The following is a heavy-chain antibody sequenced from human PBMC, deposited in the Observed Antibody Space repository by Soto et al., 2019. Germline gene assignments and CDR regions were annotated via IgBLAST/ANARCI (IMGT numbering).Heavy chain of an antibody. D-gene: IGHD3-10*01. Sequence: ASVKLSCKVSGYTLTELSMHWVRQAPGKGLEWMGGFDPEDGETIYAQKCQGRVTMTEDTSTDTAYMELSSLRSEDTAVYYCATAGITMVRGVIITSWFDPWGQGTLVTVSS. CDR2: FDPEDGET. CDR3: ATAGITMVRGVIITSWFDP. J-gene: IGHJ5*02. CDR1: GYTLTELS. V-gene: IGHV1-24*01.